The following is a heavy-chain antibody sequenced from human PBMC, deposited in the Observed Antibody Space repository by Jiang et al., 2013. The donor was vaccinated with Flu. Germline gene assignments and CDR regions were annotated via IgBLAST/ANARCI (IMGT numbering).Heavy chain of an antibody. CDR2: IYWNDDK. J-gene: IGHJ4*02. CDR1: GFSLSTSGVG. Sequence: KPTQTLTLTCTFSGFSLSTSGVGVGWIRQPPGKALEWLALIYWNDDKRYSPSLKSRLTITKDTSKNQVVLTMTNMDPVDTATYYCAHSGAYYDFWSGYLHHTAFDYWGQGTLVTVSS. V-gene: IGHV2-5*01. D-gene: IGHD3-3*01. CDR3: AHSGAYYDFWSGYLHHTAFDY.